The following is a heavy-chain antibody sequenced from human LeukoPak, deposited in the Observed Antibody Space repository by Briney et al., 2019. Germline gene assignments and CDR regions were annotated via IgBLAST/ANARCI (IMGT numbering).Heavy chain of an antibody. Sequence: SETLSLTCTVSGGSISSSSYYWGWIRQPPGKGLEWIGSIYYSGSTYYNPSLKSRVTISVDTSKNQFSLKLSSVTAADTAVYYCARDESEADYYGSGSTFDPWGQGTLATVSS. D-gene: IGHD3-10*01. J-gene: IGHJ5*02. CDR3: ARDESEADYYGSGSTFDP. CDR1: GGSISSSSYY. CDR2: IYYSGST. V-gene: IGHV4-39*07.